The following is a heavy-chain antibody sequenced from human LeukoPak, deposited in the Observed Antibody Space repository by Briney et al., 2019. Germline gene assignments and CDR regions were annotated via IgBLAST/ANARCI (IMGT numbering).Heavy chain of an antibody. CDR2: FDPEDGET. CDR1: GYTLTELS. J-gene: IGHJ5*02. D-gene: IGHD4-11*01. V-gene: IGHV1-24*01. Sequence: ASVKVSCKVSGYTLTELSMHWVRQAPGKGLEWMGGFDPEDGETIYAQKLQGRVTMTTDTSTSTAYMELRSLRSDDTAVYYCARDSYLGYSNYGWFDPWGQGTLVTVSS. CDR3: ARDSYLGYSNYGWFDP.